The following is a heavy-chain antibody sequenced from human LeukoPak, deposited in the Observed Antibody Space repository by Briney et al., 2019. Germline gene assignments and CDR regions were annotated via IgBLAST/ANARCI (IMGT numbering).Heavy chain of an antibody. CDR3: ARDPTATGDYPYNWFDP. D-gene: IGHD4-17*01. J-gene: IGHJ5*02. CDR1: GFTFSDYY. Sequence: GGSLRLSCAASGFTFSDYYMSWIRQAPGKGLEWVSYISSSSSTIYYADSVKGRFTISRDNAKNSLYLQMNSLRDEDTAVYYCARDPTATGDYPYNWFDPWGQGTLVTVSS. V-gene: IGHV3-11*04. CDR2: ISSSSSTI.